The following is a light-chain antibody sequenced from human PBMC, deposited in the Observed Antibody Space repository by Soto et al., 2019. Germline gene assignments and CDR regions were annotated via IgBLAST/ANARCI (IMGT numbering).Light chain of an antibody. J-gene: IGLJ1*01. CDR2: HVT. CDR1: SSDIGHYDY. V-gene: IGLV2-14*03. Sequence: QSALTQPASVSGSPGQSITISCTGTSSDIGHYDYVSWYQQHPGKAPKLMIYHVTYRPSGVSNRYSGSKSGNSASLTISGLQTDDEADYYCCSLTTSHTYVFGSGTKVTVL. CDR3: CSLTTSHTYV.